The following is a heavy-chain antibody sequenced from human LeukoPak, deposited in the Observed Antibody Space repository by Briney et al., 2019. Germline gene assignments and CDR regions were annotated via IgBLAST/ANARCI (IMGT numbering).Heavy chain of an antibody. CDR2: INPNSGGT. D-gene: IGHD5-18*01. CDR3: ARDHRAYIALVTWFDY. CDR1: GYTFTGYY. J-gene: IGHJ4*02. Sequence: ASVKVSCKASGYTFTGYYMHWVRQAPGQGREWMGWINPNSGGTNYAQKFQGRVTMTRDTSISTAYMELSRLRSDDTAVYYCARDHRAYIALVTWFDYWGQGTLVTVSS. V-gene: IGHV1-2*02.